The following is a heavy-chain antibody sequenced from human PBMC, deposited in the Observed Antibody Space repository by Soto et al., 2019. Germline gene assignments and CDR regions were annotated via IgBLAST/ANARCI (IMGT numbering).Heavy chain of an antibody. CDR3: ARTTDYGDYRPFDY. V-gene: IGHV4-30-2*01. D-gene: IGHD4-17*01. CDR2: IYHSGST. Sequence: SETLSLTCAVSGGSISSGGYSWSWIRQPPGKGLEWIGYIYHSGSTYYNPSLKSRVTISVDRSKNQFSLKLSSVTAADTAVYYCARTTDYGDYRPFDYWGQGTLVTVSS. CDR1: GGSISSGGYS. J-gene: IGHJ4*02.